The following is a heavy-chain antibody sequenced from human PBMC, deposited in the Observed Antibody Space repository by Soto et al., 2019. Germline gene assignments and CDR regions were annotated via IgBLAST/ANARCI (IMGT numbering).Heavy chain of an antibody. V-gene: IGHV3-48*02. Sequence: EVQLVESGGGLVQPGGSLRLSCAASGFTFSSYSMNWVRQAPGKGLEWVSYTSSSSSTIYYADSVKGRVTISRDNAKKALYRRRYSHGDVGTALYYCDRESGYVGWGQGALVTISS. CDR3: DRESGYVG. D-gene: IGHD5-12*01. CDR1: GFTFSSYS. CDR2: TSSSSSTI. J-gene: IGHJ4*02.